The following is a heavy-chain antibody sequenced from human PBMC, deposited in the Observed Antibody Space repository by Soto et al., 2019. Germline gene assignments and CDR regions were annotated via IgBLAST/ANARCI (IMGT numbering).Heavy chain of an antibody. CDR3: GRGYARLYY. CDR1: GVTFSYYW. D-gene: IGHD2-2*01. V-gene: IGHV3-7*03. J-gene: IGHJ4*02. CDR2: IKEDGNEK. Sequence: EVQLVESGGGLVQPGGSRRLSCAASGVTFSYYWMSWARQAPGKGLAWVANIKEDGNEKYYVESVKGLFTIYRDNVEKSLFLQMNSLRAEATAVYYCGRGYARLYYWGQGTLVTVSS.